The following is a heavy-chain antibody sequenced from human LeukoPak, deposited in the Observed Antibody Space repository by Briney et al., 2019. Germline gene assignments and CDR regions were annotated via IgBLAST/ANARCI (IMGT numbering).Heavy chain of an antibody. J-gene: IGHJ3*02. CDR3: AGQDVDARAGTTSYAFDI. D-gene: IGHD1-14*01. CDR1: GGSFSSYY. Sequence: SETLSLTCAVYGGSFSSYYWTWIRQSPGKGLEWIGEINHSGSNNYNPSLKSRVTILVDTSKNQFSLQLSSVIASDTAVYYCAGQDVDARAGTTSYAFDIWDQGTMVTVSS. V-gene: IGHV4-34*01. CDR2: INHSGSN.